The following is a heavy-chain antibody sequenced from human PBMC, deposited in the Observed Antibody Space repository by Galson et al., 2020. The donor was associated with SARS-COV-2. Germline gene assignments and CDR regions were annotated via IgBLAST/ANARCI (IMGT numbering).Heavy chain of an antibody. Sequence: SQTLSLTCAVYGGSFSGYYWSWIRQPPGKGLEWIGEINHSGSTNYNPSLTSRGTISVDTYKNQFSLKLSSVTAADTDVYYCARDRYSSSWYGVKNWFDPWGQGTLVTVSS. J-gene: IGHJ5*02. CDR2: INHSGST. D-gene: IGHD6-13*01. CDR1: GGSFSGYY. V-gene: IGHV4-34*01. CDR3: ARDRYSSSWYGVKNWFDP.